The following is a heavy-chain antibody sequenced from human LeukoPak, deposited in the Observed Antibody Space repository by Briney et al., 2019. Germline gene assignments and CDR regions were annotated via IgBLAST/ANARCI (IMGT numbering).Heavy chain of an antibody. V-gene: IGHV3-30*02. CDR3: ARGYYDSSGG. Sequence: SGGSLRLSCAASGFTFISYGMHWVRQAPGKGLEWVAFIRYDGSNKYYADSVKGRFTISRDSSKNTLYLQMNSLRAEDTAVYYCARGYYDSSGGWGQGTLVTVSS. J-gene: IGHJ4*02. CDR2: IRYDGSNK. CDR1: GFTFISYG. D-gene: IGHD3-22*01.